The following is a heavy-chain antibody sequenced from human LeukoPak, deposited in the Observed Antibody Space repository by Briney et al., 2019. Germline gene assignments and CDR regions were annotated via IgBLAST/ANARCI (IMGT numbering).Heavy chain of an antibody. CDR1: GGTFSSYG. D-gene: IGHD2-2*01. Sequence: ASVKVSCKASGGTFSSYGTSWVRRAPGQGLEWMGGIIPILGTANYAQKFQGRVTITTDESTSSAYMELSSLRSEDTAVYYCARGPVCDSPSCYGLYYYYMGVWGKGTTVTVSS. J-gene: IGHJ6*03. CDR2: IIPILGTA. CDR3: ARGPVCDSPSCYGLYYYYMGV. V-gene: IGHV1-69*05.